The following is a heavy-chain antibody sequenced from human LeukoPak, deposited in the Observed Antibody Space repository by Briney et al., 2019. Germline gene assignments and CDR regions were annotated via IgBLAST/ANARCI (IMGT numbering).Heavy chain of an antibody. CDR3: AKEVPSEAEDWFDP. V-gene: IGHV3-23*01. J-gene: IGHJ5*02. Sequence: GGSLRLSCAASGFTFTDYYMTWIRQAPGKGLEWVSAISGSGGSTYYADSVKGRFTISRDNSKNTLYLQMNSLRAEDTAVYYCAKEVPSEAEDWFDPWGQGTLVTVSS. CDR2: ISGSGGST. CDR1: GFTFTDYY.